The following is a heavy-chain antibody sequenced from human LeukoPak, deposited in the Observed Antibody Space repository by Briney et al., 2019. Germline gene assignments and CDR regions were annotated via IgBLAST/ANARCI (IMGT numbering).Heavy chain of an antibody. D-gene: IGHD5-18*01. J-gene: IGHJ3*02. V-gene: IGHV1-69*05. CDR3: ARSVVGQPWFSGDDAFDI. CDR1: GGTFSSYA. CDR2: IIPIFGTA. Sequence: SVKVSCKASGGTFSSYAISWVRQAPGQGLEWMGRIIPIFGTANYAQKFQGRVTITTDESTSTAYMELSSLRSEDTAVYYCARSVVGQPWFSGDDAFDIWGQGTMVTVSS.